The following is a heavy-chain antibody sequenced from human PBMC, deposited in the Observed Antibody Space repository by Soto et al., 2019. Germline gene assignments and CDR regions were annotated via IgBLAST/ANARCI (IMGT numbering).Heavy chain of an antibody. J-gene: IGHJ1*01. D-gene: IGHD5-12*01. V-gene: IGHV1-24*01. CDR3: ATPPWRPEARPAEYFQH. CDR1: GYTLTELS. Sequence: ASVKVSCKVSGYTLTELSMHWVRQAPGKGLEWMGGFDPEDGETIYAQKFQGRVTMTEDTSTDTAYMELSSLRSEDTAVYYCATPPWRPEARPAEYFQHWGQGTLVTVSS. CDR2: FDPEDGET.